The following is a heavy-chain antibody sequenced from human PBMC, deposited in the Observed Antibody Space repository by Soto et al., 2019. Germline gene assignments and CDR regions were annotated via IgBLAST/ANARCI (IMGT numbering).Heavy chain of an antibody. V-gene: IGHV3-30*18. CDR1: GFTFNNYG. Sequence: QVRLVESGGGVVQPGRSLRLSCVASGFTFNNYGIHWVRQAPGKGLEWVTVISSDGNTQYYADSVKGRFTVSRDNSKNTLYLQMHSLRPEDTAVYYCAKEIAVAVDLDYWGHGTLVTVSS. D-gene: IGHD6-19*01. J-gene: IGHJ4*01. CDR2: ISSDGNTQ. CDR3: AKEIAVAVDLDY.